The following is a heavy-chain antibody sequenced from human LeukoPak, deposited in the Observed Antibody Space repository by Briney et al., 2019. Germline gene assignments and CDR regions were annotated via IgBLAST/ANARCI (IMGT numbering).Heavy chain of an antibody. D-gene: IGHD3-22*01. CDR1: GYTFTSYY. V-gene: IGHV1-46*01. Sequence: GASVKVSCKASGYTFTSYYMRWVRQAPGQGLEWMGIINPSGGSTSYAQKFQGRVTMTRDTSTSTVYMELSSLRSEDTAVYYCARDLAYYDSSGYWFDPWGQGTLVTVSS. J-gene: IGHJ5*02. CDR3: ARDLAYYDSSGYWFDP. CDR2: INPSGGST.